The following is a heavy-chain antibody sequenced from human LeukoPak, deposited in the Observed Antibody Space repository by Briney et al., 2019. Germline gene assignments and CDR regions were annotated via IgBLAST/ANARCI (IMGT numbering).Heavy chain of an antibody. Sequence: GGSLRLSCAASGFTVSSNYMSWVRQAPGKGLEWVSVIYSGGSTYYADSVKGRFTISRDNSKNTLYLQMNSLRAEDTAVYYCARAQKTGTTSPFDYWGQGTLVTVSS. J-gene: IGHJ4*02. D-gene: IGHD1-7*01. V-gene: IGHV3-53*01. CDR2: IYSGGST. CDR3: ARAQKTGTTSPFDY. CDR1: GFTVSSNY.